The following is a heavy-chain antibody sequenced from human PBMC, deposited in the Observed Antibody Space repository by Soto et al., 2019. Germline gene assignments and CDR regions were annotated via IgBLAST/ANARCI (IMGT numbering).Heavy chain of an antibody. V-gene: IGHV3-30*03. J-gene: IGHJ4*02. CDR1: GFTFSSYG. CDR2: ISYDGSNK. D-gene: IGHD3-22*01. CDR3: RYYYDSSGYIADY. Sequence: GSLRLSCAASGFTFSSYGMHWVRQAPGKGLEWVAVISYDGSNKYYADSVKGRFTISRDNSKNTLYLQMNSLRAEDTAVYYCRYYYDSSGYIADYWGQGTLVTVSS.